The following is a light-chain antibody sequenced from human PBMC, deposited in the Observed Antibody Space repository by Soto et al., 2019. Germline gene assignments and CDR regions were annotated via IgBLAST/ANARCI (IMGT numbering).Light chain of an antibody. V-gene: IGKV1-12*01. CDR1: QDIGNW. Sequence: DIPMTQSPSSVSASVGDRVNITCRATQDIGNWLAWYQQKPGKAPKLLISASSSLQSGVPSRFSGSGSGTDFTPMISSLQPEDCAIYWCLQTTSFPWTFGQGTKVEIK. J-gene: IGKJ1*01. CDR3: LQTTSFPWT. CDR2: ASS.